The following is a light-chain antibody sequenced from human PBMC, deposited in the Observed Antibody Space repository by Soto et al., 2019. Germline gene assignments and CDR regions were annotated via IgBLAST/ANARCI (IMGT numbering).Light chain of an antibody. CDR1: QSVRSS. CDR3: QQYNSWPET. CDR2: DAS. V-gene: IGKV3-15*01. Sequence: EIVVTQCPGTLSLSPGERATLFCRASQSVRSSLAWYQQKPGQAPRLFIYDASTRATGIPARFSGSGSGTEFTLTISSLQSEDFAVYYCQQYNSWPETFGQGTKVDIK. J-gene: IGKJ1*01.